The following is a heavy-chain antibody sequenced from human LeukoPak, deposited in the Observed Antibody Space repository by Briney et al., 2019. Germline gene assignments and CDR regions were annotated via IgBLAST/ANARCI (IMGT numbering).Heavy chain of an antibody. CDR3: AAGRYGYSSGWTFDY. CDR2: IVVGSGNT. V-gene: IGHV1-58*02. Sequence: ASVKVSCKASGFTFTSSAMQWVRQARGQRLEWIGWIVVGSGNTNYAQKFQERVTITRDMSTSTAYMELSSLRSEDTAVYYCAAGRYGYSSGWTFDYWSQGTLVTVSS. CDR1: GFTFTSSA. J-gene: IGHJ4*02. D-gene: IGHD6-19*01.